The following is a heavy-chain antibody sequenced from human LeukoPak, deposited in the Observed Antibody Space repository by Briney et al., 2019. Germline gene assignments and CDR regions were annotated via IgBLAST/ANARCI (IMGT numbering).Heavy chain of an antibody. V-gene: IGHV4-34*01. D-gene: IGHD3-10*01. Sequence: SETLSLTCAVYGGSFSGYYWSWIRQPPGKGREGIGGIYYSGSTYYNPSLNSRVTISVDTSKNQFSLKLSSVTAADMTVYYCAGRERALYGSGSYYGSFDYWGQGTLVTVSS. CDR2: IYYSGST. J-gene: IGHJ4*02. CDR3: AGRERALYGSGSYYGSFDY. CDR1: GGSFSGYY.